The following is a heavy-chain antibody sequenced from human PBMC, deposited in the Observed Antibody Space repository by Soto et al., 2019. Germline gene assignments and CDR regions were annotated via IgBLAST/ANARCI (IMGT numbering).Heavy chain of an antibody. CDR1: GYTFTSYA. Sequence: ASVKVSCKASGYTFTSYAMHWVRQAPGQRLEWMGWINAGNGNTKYSQKFQGRVTITRDTSASTAYMELSSLRSEDTAVYYCARAEAYCGGDCYLPPDYWGQGTLVTVSS. V-gene: IGHV1-3*01. CDR2: INAGNGNT. J-gene: IGHJ4*02. D-gene: IGHD2-21*02. CDR3: ARAEAYCGGDCYLPPDY.